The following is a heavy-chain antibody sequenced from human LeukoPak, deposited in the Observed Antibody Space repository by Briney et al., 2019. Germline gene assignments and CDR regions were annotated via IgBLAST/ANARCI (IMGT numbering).Heavy chain of an antibody. Sequence: PGGSLRLSCAVSGFTFSRYWMSWVRQAPGKGLEWVANIKQDGSEKYYVDSVKGRFTISRDNAKNSLYLQMNSLRAEDTAVYYCARDRTLRYFDYWGQGTLVTVSS. CDR1: GFTFSRYW. J-gene: IGHJ4*02. CDR2: IKQDGSEK. V-gene: IGHV3-7*01. CDR3: ARDRTLRYFDY.